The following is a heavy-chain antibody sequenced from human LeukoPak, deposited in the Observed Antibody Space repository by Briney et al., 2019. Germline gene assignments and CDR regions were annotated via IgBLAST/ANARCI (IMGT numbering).Heavy chain of an antibody. CDR1: GYTFTSYY. V-gene: IGHV1-46*01. CDR3: ARWLQDFFDY. Sequence: ASAKVSCKASGYTFTSYYMHWVRQAPGQGLEWMGMINPSGGSTSYAQKFQGRVTMTRDTSTSTVYMELSSLRSEDTAVYYCARWLQDFFDYWGQGTLVTVSS. J-gene: IGHJ4*02. CDR2: INPSGGST. D-gene: IGHD5-12*01.